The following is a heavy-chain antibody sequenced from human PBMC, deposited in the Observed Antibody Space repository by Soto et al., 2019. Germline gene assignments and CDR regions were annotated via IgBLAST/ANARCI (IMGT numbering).Heavy chain of an antibody. CDR1: GYTFTSYG. J-gene: IGHJ5*02. V-gene: IGHV1-18*01. Sequence: ASVKVSCKASGYTFTSYGISWVRQAPGQGLEWMGWISAYNGNTNYAQKLQGRVTMTTDTSTSTAYMELRSLRSDDTAVYYCARVTMTNKNRGGWFDPWGQGTLVTVSS. D-gene: IGHD3-22*01. CDR2: ISAYNGNT. CDR3: ARVTMTNKNRGGWFDP.